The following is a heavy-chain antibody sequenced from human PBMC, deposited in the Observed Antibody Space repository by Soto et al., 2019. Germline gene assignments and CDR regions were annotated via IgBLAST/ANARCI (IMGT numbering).Heavy chain of an antibody. D-gene: IGHD3-9*01. CDR1: GFTFSTYS. CDR3: ARDILPRGDAFDI. CDR2: ISSSSSYI. Sequence: GSLRLSCAASGFTFSTYSMNWVRQAPGKGLEWVSSISSSSSYIYYADSVKGRFTISRDNAKNSLYLQMNSLRAEDTAVYYCARDILPRGDAFDIWGQGTMVTVSS. J-gene: IGHJ3*02. V-gene: IGHV3-21*01.